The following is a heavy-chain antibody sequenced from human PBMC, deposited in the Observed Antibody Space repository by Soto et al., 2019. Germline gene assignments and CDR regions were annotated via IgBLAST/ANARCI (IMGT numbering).Heavy chain of an antibody. CDR3: ARYCNNSDCRHLYYFDY. CDR2: MNPNSGNT. V-gene: IGHV1-8*01. J-gene: IGHJ4*02. Sequence: GPSVKVSCKASGYTFTSYDINWVRQATGQGLEWMGWMNPNSGNTGYAQKFQGRVTMTRNTSISTAYMELSSLRSEDTAVYYCARYCNNSDCRHLYYFDYWGLGTLVTVSS. CDR1: GYTFTSYD. D-gene: IGHD2-8*01.